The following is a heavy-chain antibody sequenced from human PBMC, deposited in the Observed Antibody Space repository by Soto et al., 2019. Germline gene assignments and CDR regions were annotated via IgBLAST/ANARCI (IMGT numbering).Heavy chain of an antibody. D-gene: IGHD3-9*01. CDR2: IYYSGST. V-gene: IGHV4-59*01. CDR3: ASIRYFDWLTVDV. CDR1: GGSISSYY. Sequence: SETLSLTCTVSGGSISSYYWSWIRQPPGKGLEWIGYIYYSGSTNYNPSLKSRVTISVDTSKNQFSLKLSSVTAADTAVHYCASIRYFDWLTVDVWGKGTTVTVSS. J-gene: IGHJ6*04.